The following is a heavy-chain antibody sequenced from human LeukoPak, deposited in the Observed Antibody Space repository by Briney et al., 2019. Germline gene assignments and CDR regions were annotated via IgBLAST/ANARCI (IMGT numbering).Heavy chain of an antibody. CDR3: ARGARGVVPAAISY. V-gene: IGHV4-34*01. CDR1: GGSFSGYY. J-gene: IGHJ4*02. Sequence: PSETLSLTYAVYGGSFSGYYWSWIRQPPGKGLEWIGEINHSGSTNYNPSLKSRVTISVDTSKNQFSLKLSSVTAADTAVYYCARGARGVVPAAISYWGQGTLVTVSS. D-gene: IGHD2-2*01. CDR2: INHSGST.